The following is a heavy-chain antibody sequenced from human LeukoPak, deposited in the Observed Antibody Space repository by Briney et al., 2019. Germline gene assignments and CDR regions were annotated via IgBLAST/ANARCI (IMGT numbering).Heavy chain of an antibody. V-gene: IGHV3-23*01. CDR3: AKPVSSSPDY. D-gene: IGHD6-13*01. Sequence: GGSLRLSCAASGFTFSSYAMSWVRQAPGKGLEWVSSISGSGNRTYYADSVKGRFTISRDNSKNTLYLQMNSLRAEDTAVYYCAKPVSSSPDYWGQGTLVTVSS. J-gene: IGHJ4*02. CDR2: ISGSGNRT. CDR1: GFTFSSYA.